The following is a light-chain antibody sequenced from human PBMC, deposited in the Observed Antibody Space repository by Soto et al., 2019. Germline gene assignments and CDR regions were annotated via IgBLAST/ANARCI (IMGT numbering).Light chain of an antibody. J-gene: IGKJ4*01. CDR1: QSVRSY. V-gene: IGKV3-11*01. Sequence: IVFTQGPGTLSLTTGERATLSCRASQSVRSYLAWYQQKPGQAPRLLIYDASNRATGIPARFSGSGSGTDFTLTNSSLGPEEFAVYYCQQRCNWLPFVGGTKVDIK. CDR2: DAS. CDR3: QQRCNWLP.